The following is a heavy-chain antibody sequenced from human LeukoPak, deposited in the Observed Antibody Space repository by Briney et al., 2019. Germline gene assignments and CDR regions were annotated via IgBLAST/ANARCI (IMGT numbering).Heavy chain of an antibody. J-gene: IGHJ4*02. V-gene: IGHV3-48*01. D-gene: IGHD3-3*01. Sequence: GGSLRLSCTASGFTFSSYSMNWVRQAPGRGLEWISYIFSSSSTIYYADSVKGRFTISRDNAKNSLYLQMNSLRADDTAVYYCARHGDFWSGYYVDYWGQGILVTVSS. CDR3: ARHGDFWSGYYVDY. CDR2: IFSSSSTI. CDR1: GFTFSSYS.